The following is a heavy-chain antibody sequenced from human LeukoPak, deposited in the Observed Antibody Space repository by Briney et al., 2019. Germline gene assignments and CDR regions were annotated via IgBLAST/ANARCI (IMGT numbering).Heavy chain of an antibody. V-gene: IGHV3-21*01. CDR2: ISSSSSYI. Sequence: GGSLRLSCAASGFTFSSYSMNWVRQAPGKGLEWVSSISSSSSYIYYADSVKGRFTISRDNAKNSLYLQMNSLRAEDTAVYYCARDRRIAAAGTGDYWGQGTLVTVSS. D-gene: IGHD6-13*01. CDR1: GFTFSSYS. CDR3: ARDRRIAAAGTGDY. J-gene: IGHJ4*02.